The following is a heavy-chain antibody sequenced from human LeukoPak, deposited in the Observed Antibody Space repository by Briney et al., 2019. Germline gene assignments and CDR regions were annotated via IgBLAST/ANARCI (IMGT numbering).Heavy chain of an antibody. CDR2: IYPGDSDT. CDR3: ASQYYYDSSGYYPDAFDI. J-gene: IGHJ3*02. D-gene: IGHD3-22*01. Sequence: ASVKVSRKASGGTFSSYGIGWVRQMPGKGLEWMGLIYPGDSDTRYSPSFQGQVTISADKSISTAYLQWSSLKASDTAMYYCASQYYYDSSGYYPDAFDIWGQGTMVTVSS. CDR1: GGTFSSYG. V-gene: IGHV5-51*01.